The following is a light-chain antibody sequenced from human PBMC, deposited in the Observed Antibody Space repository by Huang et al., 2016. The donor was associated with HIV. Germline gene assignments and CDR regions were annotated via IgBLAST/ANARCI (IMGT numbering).Light chain of an antibody. J-gene: IGKJ1*01. Sequence: DIVMTQSPDSLAVSLGERATINCKSSQTVLYSSNNKNYLAWYQQKPGQPPKLLMYGASTRESGVPDRFSGSGYGTDFTLTISSLQAADVAVYYCHQYYRSPWTFGQGTKVEIK. CDR1: QTVLYSSNNKNY. V-gene: IGKV4-1*01. CDR2: GAS. CDR3: HQYYRSPWT.